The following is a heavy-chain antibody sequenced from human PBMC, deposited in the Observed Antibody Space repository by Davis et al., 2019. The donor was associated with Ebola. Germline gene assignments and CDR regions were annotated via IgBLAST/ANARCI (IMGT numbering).Heavy chain of an antibody. D-gene: IGHD4-11*01. CDR2: IYYSGST. V-gene: IGHV4-59*01. J-gene: IGHJ6*02. CDR3: ARDFLPVYSNLNYYYYGMDV. Sequence: MPSETLSLTCAVYGGSFSGYYWSWIRQPPGKGLEWIGYIYYSGSTNYNPSLKSRVTISVDTSKNQFSLKLSSVTAADTAVYYCARDFLPVYSNLNYYYYGMDVWGQGTTVTVSS. CDR1: GGSFSGYY.